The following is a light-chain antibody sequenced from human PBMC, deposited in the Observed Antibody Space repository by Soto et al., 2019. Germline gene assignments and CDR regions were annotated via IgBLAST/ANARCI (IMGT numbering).Light chain of an antibody. J-gene: IGKJ1*01. CDR2: DAS. Sequence: EIVLTQSPGTLSLSTGERVTLSWSPSQSVSSNYLAWYQQKPGQAPRLLIYDASTRATGVPARFSGSGSGTEFTLTISSLQSEDFAVYYCQQYNDWPPGTFGQGTKVEIK. CDR1: QSVSSN. CDR3: QQYNDWPPGT. V-gene: IGKV3-15*01.